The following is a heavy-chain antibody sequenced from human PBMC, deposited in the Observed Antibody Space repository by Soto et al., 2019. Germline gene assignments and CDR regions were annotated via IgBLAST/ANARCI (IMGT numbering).Heavy chain of an antibody. CDR1: GFTFNNFA. CDR3: ARGAPYGSGSYYKD. J-gene: IGHJ1*01. Sequence: EVQLMESGGGLERPGGSLRLSCAASGFTFNNFAMIWVRQAPGKGLEWVSAISGSGSNTYYADSVKGRFTISRDNPKNTLYLQMNSLRVEDTAVYYCARGAPYGSGSYYKDWGQGTLVTVSS. V-gene: IGHV3-23*01. D-gene: IGHD3-10*01. CDR2: ISGSGSNT.